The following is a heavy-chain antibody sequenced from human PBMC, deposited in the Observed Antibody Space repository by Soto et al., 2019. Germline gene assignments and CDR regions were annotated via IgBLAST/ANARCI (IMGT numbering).Heavy chain of an antibody. J-gene: IGHJ4*02. V-gene: IGHV3-23*01. D-gene: IGHD6-13*01. CDR3: GDAPAGTETY. Sequence: EVQLLESGGGLVQPGGSLRLSCAASGFTFSSYAMSWVRQAPGKGLEWVSAISGSGGSTYYADSVKGRFTISRDNSKNTLYLKMNSLRAEDRAVYYGGDAPAGTETYWGQGTLGSVSS. CDR1: GFTFSSYA. CDR2: ISGSGGST.